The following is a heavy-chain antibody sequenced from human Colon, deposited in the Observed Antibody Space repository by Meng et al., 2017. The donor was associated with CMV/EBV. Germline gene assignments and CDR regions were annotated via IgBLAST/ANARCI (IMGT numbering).Heavy chain of an antibody. CDR2: ISAYNGQA. D-gene: IGHD3-10*01. Sequence: VQLFPTGVEGKKPGATVKVSCKASGYSFTTYGVSWVRQAPGQGLEWMGWISAYNGQATNAQNLQGRVTLTRDMSTRTVYMEMSSLREEDTALYYCARDGSWGWGGMQFWGQGTLVTVSS. J-gene: IGHJ4*02. CDR3: ARDGSWGWGGMQF. V-gene: IGHV1-18*01. CDR1: GYSFTTYG.